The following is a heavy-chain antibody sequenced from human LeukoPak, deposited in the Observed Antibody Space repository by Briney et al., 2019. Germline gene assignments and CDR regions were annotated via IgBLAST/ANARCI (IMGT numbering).Heavy chain of an antibody. CDR3: AKTHLGYCGGGSCQVDY. V-gene: IGHV3-53*01. J-gene: IGHJ4*02. CDR2: IYSGGST. D-gene: IGHD2-15*01. CDR1: GFNVSSNY. Sequence: GGSLRLSCAASGFNVSSNYMSWVRQAPGKGLEWVSVIYSGGSTYYADSVKGRSTISRDHSKNTLYLQMNGLRAEDTAVYYCAKTHLGYCGGGSCQVDYWGQGTLVTVSS.